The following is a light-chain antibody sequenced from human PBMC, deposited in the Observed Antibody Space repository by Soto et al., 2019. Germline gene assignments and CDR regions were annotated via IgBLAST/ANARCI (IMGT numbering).Light chain of an antibody. CDR2: AVT. V-gene: IGLV2-11*01. CDR3: CSYAGSYTRV. J-gene: IGLJ3*02. Sequence: QSALTQPRSVSGSPGQSITISCTGTSSDVGDYNYVSWYQQHPGKVPKLLIYAVTIRPSGVSDRFSGSKSGNTASLTISGLQAEDEADYYCCSYAGSYTRVFGGGTKVTVL. CDR1: SSDVGDYNY.